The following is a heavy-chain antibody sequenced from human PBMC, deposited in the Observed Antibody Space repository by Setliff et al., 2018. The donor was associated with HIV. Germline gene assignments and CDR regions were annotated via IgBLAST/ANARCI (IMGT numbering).Heavy chain of an antibody. D-gene: IGHD2-15*01. Sequence: SETLSLTCTVSGGSISSGGYYWSWIRQHPGKGLEWIGYIYYSGSTYYNPSLKSRVTISVDTSNNQFSLKLSSVTAADTAVYYCARVPGVVVVVAANWYFDLWGRGTLVTAPQ. CDR3: ARVPGVVVVVAANWYFDL. J-gene: IGHJ2*01. CDR1: GGSISSGGYY. CDR2: IYYSGST. V-gene: IGHV4-31*03.